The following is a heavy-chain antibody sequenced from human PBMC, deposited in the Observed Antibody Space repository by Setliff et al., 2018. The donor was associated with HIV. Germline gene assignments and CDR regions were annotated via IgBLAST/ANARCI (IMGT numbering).Heavy chain of an antibody. D-gene: IGHD6-13*01. CDR2: ISGSGDTI. CDR1: GLIFSSYW. J-gene: IGHJ4*02. V-gene: IGHV3-23*01. Sequence: PGGSLRLSCAASGLIFSSYWMSWVRQAPGKGLECVSGISGSGDTIYYADSVKGRFTISRDNSKNILYLQMNSLRAEDTAVYYRAKAPLTIVATGGEDCWGQGTLVTVSS. CDR3: AKAPLTIVATGGEDC.